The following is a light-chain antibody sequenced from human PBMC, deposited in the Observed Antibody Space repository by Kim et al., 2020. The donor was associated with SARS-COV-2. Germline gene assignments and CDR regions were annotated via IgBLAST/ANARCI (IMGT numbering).Light chain of an antibody. J-gene: IGKJ2*01. CDR2: DVS. CDR3: QQRRNWPAYT. CDR1: QSVGNS. V-gene: IGKV3-11*01. Sequence: LTPGNGATLSCKASQSVGNSLAWYQHKPGQAPRLLLYDVSNRATGIPARFTGSGSGTDFTLTITSLEPEDFAFYYCQQRRNWPAYTFGQGTKLEI.